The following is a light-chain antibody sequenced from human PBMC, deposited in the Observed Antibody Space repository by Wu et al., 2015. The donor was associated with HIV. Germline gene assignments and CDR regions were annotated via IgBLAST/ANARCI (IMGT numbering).Light chain of an antibody. Sequence: IVLTQSPGTLSLSPGERATLSCRTSQSIIGNYLAWYQQKPGQAPRLLIYDASSRATGIPDRFSGSGSGTDFTLTISRLEPEGSALYYCQQYGSSPVLSFGGGTKVEIK. J-gene: IGKJ4*01. CDR3: QQYGSSPVLS. CDR1: QSIIGNY. CDR2: DAS. V-gene: IGKV3-20*01.